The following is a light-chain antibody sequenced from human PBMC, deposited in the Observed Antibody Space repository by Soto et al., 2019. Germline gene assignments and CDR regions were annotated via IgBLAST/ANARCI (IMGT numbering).Light chain of an antibody. CDR3: QQYGTSPRT. CDR2: GAS. J-gene: IGKJ1*01. CDR1: QSVSSSF. Sequence: EIVLSQSPATLSLYPGERATLSCRASQSVSSSFLAWYQQKPGQAPRLLIYGASTRATGIPDRFSGSGSGTDFTLTISRLEPDDFAVYYCQQYGTSPRTFGQGTKV. V-gene: IGKV3-20*01.